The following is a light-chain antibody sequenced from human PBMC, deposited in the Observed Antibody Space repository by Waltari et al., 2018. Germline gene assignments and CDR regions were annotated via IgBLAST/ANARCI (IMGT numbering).Light chain of an antibody. CDR2: WTS. Sequence: DIVMTQSPDSLAVSLGERATINCKSSQTISYSSNNKNYLAWYQKKPRQPPRLLICWTSSRESGVPDRFSGSGSGTDFTLTISSLQVEDVAIYYCQQYYSVPLTFGQGTKVGIK. V-gene: IGKV4-1*01. CDR1: QTISYSSNNKNY. J-gene: IGKJ1*01. CDR3: QQYYSVPLT.